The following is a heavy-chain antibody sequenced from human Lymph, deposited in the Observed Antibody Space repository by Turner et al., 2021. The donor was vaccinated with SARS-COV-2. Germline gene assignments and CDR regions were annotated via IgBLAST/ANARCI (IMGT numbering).Heavy chain of an antibody. Sequence: EVQLVESGGGLVQSGRSRSLYCEAYKFTLDDYAMHWVRQAPGKGLVWVSGISWSSGSIGYADSVKGRFTIARDNAKNSLYLQLNSLRAEDTALYDCAKDRGGGQLVRLFDYWGQGTLVTVSS. CDR1: KFTLDDYA. D-gene: IGHD6-6*01. V-gene: IGHV3-9*01. CDR2: ISWSSGSI. J-gene: IGHJ4*02. CDR3: AKDRGGGQLVRLFDY.